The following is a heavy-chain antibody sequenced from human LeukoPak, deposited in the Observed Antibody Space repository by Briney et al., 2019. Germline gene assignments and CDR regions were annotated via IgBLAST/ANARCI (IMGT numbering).Heavy chain of an antibody. V-gene: IGHV4-34*01. Sequence: SETLSLTCAVYGGSFSGYYWSWIRQPPGKGLEWIGEINHRGSTNYNPSLKSRVTISVDTSKNQFSLKLSSVTAADTAVYYCARAPGGYGSGSRGAFDIWGQGTMVTVSS. CDR1: GGSFSGYY. CDR2: INHRGST. J-gene: IGHJ3*02. D-gene: IGHD3-10*01. CDR3: ARAPGGYGSGSRGAFDI.